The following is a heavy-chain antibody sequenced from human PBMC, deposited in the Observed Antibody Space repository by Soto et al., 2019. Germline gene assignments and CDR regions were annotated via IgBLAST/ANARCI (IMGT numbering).Heavy chain of an antibody. CDR3: AVNTRISCSSTSCLNYFDY. D-gene: IGHD2-2*01. CDR2: IIPIFGTA. Sequence: GASVKVSCKASGGTFSSYAISWVRQAPGQGLEWMGGIIPIFGTANYAQKFQGRVTITADKSTSTAYMELSSLRSEDTAVYYCAVNTRISCSSTSCLNYFDYWGKGTLGAVSS. V-gene: IGHV1-69*06. J-gene: IGHJ4*02. CDR1: GGTFSSYA.